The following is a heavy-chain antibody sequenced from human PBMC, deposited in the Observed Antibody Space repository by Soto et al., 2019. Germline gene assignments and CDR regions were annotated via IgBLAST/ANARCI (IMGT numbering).Heavy chain of an antibody. Sequence: SETLSLTCTVSGGSISSGDYYWIWIRQPPGKGLEWIGYIFYSGSTSYNASLKSRVTISVDTSNNQFFLKLNSVTAADTAVYYCAKGDGWYYYWGQGTLVTVSS. D-gene: IGHD6-19*01. CDR1: GGSISSGDYY. J-gene: IGHJ4*02. CDR3: AKGDGWYYY. CDR2: IFYSGST. V-gene: IGHV4-61*08.